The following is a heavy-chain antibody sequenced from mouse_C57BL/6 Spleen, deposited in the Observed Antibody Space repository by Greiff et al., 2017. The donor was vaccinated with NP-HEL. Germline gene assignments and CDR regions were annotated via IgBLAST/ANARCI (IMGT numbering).Heavy chain of an antibody. CDR3: TVYYYGSSYIWYFDV. CDR2: IRLKSDNYAT. D-gene: IGHD1-1*01. V-gene: IGHV6-3*01. CDR1: GFTFSNYW. J-gene: IGHJ1*03. Sequence: EVQVVESGGGLVQPGGSMKLSCVASGFTFSNYWMNWVRQSPEKGLEWVAQIRLKSDNYATHYAESVKGRFTISRDDSKSSVYLQMNNLRAEDTGIYYCTVYYYGSSYIWYFDVWGTGTTVTVSS.